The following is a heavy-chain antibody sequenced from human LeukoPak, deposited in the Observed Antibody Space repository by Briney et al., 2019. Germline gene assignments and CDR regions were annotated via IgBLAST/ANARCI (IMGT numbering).Heavy chain of an antibody. CDR3: ARRCYYGSGSYYKVFWRDDNWFDP. D-gene: IGHD3-10*01. CDR2: INHSGST. J-gene: IGHJ5*02. Sequence: SETLSLTCAVYGGSFSGYYWSWIRQPPGKGLEWIGEINHSGSTNYNPSLKSRVTISVDTSKNQFSLKLSSVTAADTAVYYCARRCYYGSGSYYKVFWRDDNWFDPWGQGTLVTVSS. V-gene: IGHV4-34*01. CDR1: GGSFSGYY.